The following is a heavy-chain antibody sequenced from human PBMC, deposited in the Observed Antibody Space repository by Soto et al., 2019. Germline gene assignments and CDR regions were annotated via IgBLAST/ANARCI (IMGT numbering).Heavy chain of an antibody. CDR1: AFTFSSYG. CDR3: ARESHCSGGSCYCSGGYYYYGMDV. D-gene: IGHD2-15*01. V-gene: IGHV3-33*05. Sequence: GGSLRLSCAASAFTFSSYGMNWVRQAPGKGLEWVAVISYDGSNKYYADSVKGRFTISRDNSKNTLFLQMNSLRAEDTAVYYCARESHCSGGSCYCSGGYYYYGMDVWGQGTTVTVSS. J-gene: IGHJ6*02. CDR2: ISYDGSNK.